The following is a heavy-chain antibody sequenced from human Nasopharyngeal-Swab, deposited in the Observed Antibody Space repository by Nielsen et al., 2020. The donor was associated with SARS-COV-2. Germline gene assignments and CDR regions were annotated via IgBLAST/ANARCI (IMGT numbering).Heavy chain of an antibody. V-gene: IGHV3-30*02. CDR1: GFTFSTYV. CDR3: ARAPNIAAAFDY. CDR2: LKQDGSET. Sequence: GESLKISCAASGFTFSTYVMHWVRQAPGKGLEWVALLKQDGSETFYADSVKGRFTISRDISKNTLYLQMNSLRPEDTAVYYCARAPNIAAAFDYWGQGSLVTVSS. D-gene: IGHD6-13*01. J-gene: IGHJ4*02.